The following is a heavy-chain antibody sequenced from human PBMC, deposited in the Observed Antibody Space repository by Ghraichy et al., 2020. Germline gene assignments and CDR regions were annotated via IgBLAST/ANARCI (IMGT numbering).Heavy chain of an antibody. D-gene: IGHD2-15*01. Sequence: ETLSLTCTVSGLSISSGYYWGWIRQSPGKGLEWIGNIYHSGNTYYNPSLKSRVTISVDTSKNQFSLKLTSVTAADTAMYYCARALVSGGIYSGGCGMDVWGQGTTVTVSS. CDR2: IYHSGNT. V-gene: IGHV4-38-2*02. J-gene: IGHJ6*02. CDR3: ARALVSGGIYSGGCGMDV. CDR1: GLSISSGYY.